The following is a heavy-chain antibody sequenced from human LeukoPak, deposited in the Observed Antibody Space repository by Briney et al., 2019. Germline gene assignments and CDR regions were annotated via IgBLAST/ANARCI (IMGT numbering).Heavy chain of an antibody. Sequence: GGSLRLSCAASGFTFRNYRMNWVRQAPGKGLEWVSLISSSSRYINYADSVKGRFPISRDNAKNSVFLQMNSLKAEDTAVYYCARELYDDYAFDYWGQGTLVTVSS. V-gene: IGHV3-21*01. CDR3: ARELYDDYAFDY. J-gene: IGHJ4*02. CDR1: GFTFRNYR. D-gene: IGHD4-17*01. CDR2: ISSSSRYI.